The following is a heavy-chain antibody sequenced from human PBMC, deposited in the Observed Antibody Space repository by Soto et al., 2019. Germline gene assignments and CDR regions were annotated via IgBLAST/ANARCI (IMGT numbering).Heavy chain of an antibody. CDR3: ARAPRMAPFDI. V-gene: IGHV3-33*01. CDR2: IRNDGSDK. Sequence: GRSLRLSCAASGFIFSPYGIHWVRQAPGKGLEWVALIRNDGSDKYYAESVTGRFTISRDNSKNTVYLQMNSLRAEDTALYFCARAPRMAPFDIWGQGTMVTVSS. J-gene: IGHJ3*02. CDR1: GFIFSPYG.